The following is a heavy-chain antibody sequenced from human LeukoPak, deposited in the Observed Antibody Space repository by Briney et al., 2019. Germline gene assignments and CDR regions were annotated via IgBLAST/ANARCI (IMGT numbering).Heavy chain of an antibody. Sequence: SETLSLTCTVSGGSISSYYWSWIRQPPGKGLEWIGYIYNRGSTNYNPSLKSRGTISLGTSKNHFSLRLSSVTAADTAVYYCARHMTWSWFDPWGQGTLVTVSS. J-gene: IGHJ5*02. V-gene: IGHV4-59*01. CDR1: GGSISSYY. CDR2: IYNRGST. CDR3: ARHMTWSWFDP. D-gene: IGHD3-3*01.